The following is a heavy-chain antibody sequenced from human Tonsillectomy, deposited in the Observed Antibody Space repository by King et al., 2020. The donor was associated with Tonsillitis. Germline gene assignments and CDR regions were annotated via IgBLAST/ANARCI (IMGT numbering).Heavy chain of an antibody. D-gene: IGHD6-13*01. CDR2: ISYDGSNK. CDR3: AKDPSSSWAYYGMDV. J-gene: IGHJ6*02. V-gene: IGHV3-30*18. Sequence: QLVQSGGGVVQPGRSLRLSCAASGFTFSSYGMHWVRQAPGKGLEWVAVISYDGSNKYYADSVKGRFTISRDNSKNTLYLQMNSLRAEDTAVYYCAKDPSSSWAYYGMDVWGQGTTFTVSS. CDR1: GFTFSSYG.